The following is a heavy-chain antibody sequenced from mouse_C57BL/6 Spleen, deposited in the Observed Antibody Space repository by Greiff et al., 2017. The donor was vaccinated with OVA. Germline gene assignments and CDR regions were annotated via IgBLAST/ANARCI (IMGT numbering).Heavy chain of an antibody. D-gene: IGHD1-1*01. CDR3: TRTLSYGSSYWFAY. Sequence: VKLMESGAELVRPGASVTLSCKASGYTFTDYEMHWVKQTPVHGLEWIGAIDPETGGTAYNQKFKGKAILTADKSSSTAYMELRRLTSEDSAVYYCTRTLSYGSSYWFAYWGQGTLVTVSA. J-gene: IGHJ3*01. CDR2: IDPETGGT. V-gene: IGHV1-15*01. CDR1: GYTFTDYE.